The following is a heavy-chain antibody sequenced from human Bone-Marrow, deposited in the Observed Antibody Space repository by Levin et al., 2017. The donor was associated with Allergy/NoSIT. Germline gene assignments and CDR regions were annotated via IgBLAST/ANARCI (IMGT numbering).Heavy chain of an antibody. D-gene: IGHD3-10*01. CDR1: GYSFTNYW. CDR2: IYPRDSEA. J-gene: IGHJ4*02. V-gene: IGHV5-51*01. CDR3: ARPFSGTYYLFDS. Sequence: GESLKISCKCSGYSFTNYWIGWVRQMPGKGLEWMGIIYPRDSEARYSPSFQGQVTISADKSITTAYLQWSRLKASDTAMYYCARPFSGTYYLFDSWGQGTLVTVSS.